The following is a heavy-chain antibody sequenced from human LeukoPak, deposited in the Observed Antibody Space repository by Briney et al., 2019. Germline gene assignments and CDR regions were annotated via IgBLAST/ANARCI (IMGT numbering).Heavy chain of an antibody. CDR1: GFTFSSYA. J-gene: IGHJ4*02. CDR3: ARGVTIFGVVTALNY. D-gene: IGHD3-3*01. V-gene: IGHV3-64*01. CDR2: ISSSGGST. Sequence: GGSLRLSCAASGFTFSSYAMHWVRQAPGKGLEYVSAISSSGGSTYYANSVKGRFTISRDNSKNTLYLQMGSLRAEDMAVYYCARGVTIFGVVTALNYWGQGTLVTVSS.